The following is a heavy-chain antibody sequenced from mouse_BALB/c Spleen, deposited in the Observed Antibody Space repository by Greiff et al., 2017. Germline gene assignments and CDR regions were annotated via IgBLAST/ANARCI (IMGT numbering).Heavy chain of an antibody. J-gene: IGHJ4*01. CDR3: AREGDYYGSSYNAMDY. Sequence: EVQLVESGGGLVKPGGSLKLSCAASGFTFSDYYMYWVRQTPEKRLEWVATISDGGSYTYYPDSVKGRFTISRDNAKNNLYLQMSSLKSEDTAMYYCAREGDYYGSSYNAMDYWGQGTSVTVSS. CDR2: ISDGGSYT. V-gene: IGHV5-4*02. D-gene: IGHD1-1*01. CDR1: GFTFSDYY.